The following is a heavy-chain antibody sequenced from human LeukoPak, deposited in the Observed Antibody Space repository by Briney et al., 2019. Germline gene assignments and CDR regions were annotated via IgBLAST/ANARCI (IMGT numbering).Heavy chain of an antibody. CDR3: ARPGYYDTSRYWHDC. V-gene: IGHV3-7*01. J-gene: IGHJ4*02. CDR1: GFTFRSYW. D-gene: IGHD3-22*01. Sequence: QAGGSLRLSCAAFGFTFRSYWMSWLRQAPGKGLEWVANIKGDGSEKYYVDSVKGRFTISRDNAKSSLYLQMNSLRAEDTAVYYCARPGYYDTSRYWHDCWGQGTLVTVSS. CDR2: IKGDGSEK.